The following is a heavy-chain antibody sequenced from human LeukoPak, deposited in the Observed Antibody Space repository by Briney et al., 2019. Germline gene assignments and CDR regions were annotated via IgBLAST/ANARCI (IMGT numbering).Heavy chain of an antibody. CDR3: TRPGRSSSSSGDY. CDR2: IYYSGST. Sequence: SETLSLTCTVSGGSISSFYWSWIRQPPGKGLEWIGYIYYSGSTNYNPSLKSRVTISVDTSKNQFSLKLSSVTSADTAVYYCTRPGRSSSSSGDYWGQGTLVTVSS. D-gene: IGHD6-6*01. J-gene: IGHJ4*02. V-gene: IGHV4-59*08. CDR1: GGSISSFY.